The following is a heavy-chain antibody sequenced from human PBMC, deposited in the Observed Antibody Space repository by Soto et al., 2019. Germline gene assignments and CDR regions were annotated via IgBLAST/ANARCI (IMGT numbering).Heavy chain of an antibody. J-gene: IGHJ6*02. CDR2: ISYDGSNK. D-gene: IGHD4-4*01. V-gene: IGHV3-30-3*01. CDR3: ARGRSNYDDYGMDV. CDR1: GFTFSSYA. Sequence: GGSLRLSCAASGFTFSSYAMHWVRQAPGKGLEWVAVISYDGSNKYYADSVKGRFTISRDNSKNTLYLQMNSLRAEDTAVYYCARGRSNYDDYGMDVWGQGTTVTVSS.